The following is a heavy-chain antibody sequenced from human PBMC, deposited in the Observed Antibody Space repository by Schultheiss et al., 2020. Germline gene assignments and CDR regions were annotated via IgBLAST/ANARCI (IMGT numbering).Heavy chain of an antibody. V-gene: IGHV3-30*02. Sequence: GGSLRLSCAASGFTFSSYGMHWVRQAPGKGLEWVAVIWYDGSNKYYADSVKGRFTFSRGNSKNTLYLQMNSLRAEDTAVYYCAKYKTYSSRLFDYWGQGTLVTVSS. D-gene: IGHD6-13*01. CDR1: GFTFSSYG. CDR2: IWYDGSNK. CDR3: AKYKTYSSRLFDY. J-gene: IGHJ4*02.